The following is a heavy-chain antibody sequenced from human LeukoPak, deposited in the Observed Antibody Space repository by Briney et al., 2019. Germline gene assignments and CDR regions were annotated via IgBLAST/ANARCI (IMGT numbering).Heavy chain of an antibody. D-gene: IGHD3-3*01. CDR2: IYYSGST. CDR1: GGSISSGDYY. V-gene: IGHV4-30-4*08. Sequence: KSSQTLSLTCTVSGGSISSGDYYWSWIRQPPGKGLEWIGYIYYSGSTYYNPSLKSRVTISVDTSKNQFSLKLSSVTAADTAVYYWARAGANLYGVVRFAFDIWAQGT. J-gene: IGHJ3*02. CDR3: ARAGANLYGVVRFAFDI.